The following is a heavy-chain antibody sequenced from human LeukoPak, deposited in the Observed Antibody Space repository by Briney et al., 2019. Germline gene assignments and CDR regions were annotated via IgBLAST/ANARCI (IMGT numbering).Heavy chain of an antibody. CDR3: ARQPSITFGGVFFDY. CDR1: GGSISGSSYY. CDR2: IYYSGST. D-gene: IGHD3-16*01. V-gene: IGHV4-39*01. J-gene: IGHJ4*02. Sequence: SETLSLTCTVSGGSISGSSYYWGWIRQPPGKGLEWIGSIYYSGSTYYNPSLKSRVTISVDTSKNQFSLKLSSVTAADTAVYYCARQPSITFGGVFFDYWGQGTLVTVSS.